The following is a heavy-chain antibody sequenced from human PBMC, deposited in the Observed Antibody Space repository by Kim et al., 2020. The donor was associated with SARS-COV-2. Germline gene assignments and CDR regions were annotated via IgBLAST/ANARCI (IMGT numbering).Heavy chain of an antibody. Sequence: STYYADSVKGRFTISRDNSKNTVFLQMNSLRAEDTAIYFCAKGAWEPPDYYWGQGILVTVSS. V-gene: IGHV3-23*01. D-gene: IGHD1-26*01. CDR3: AKGAWEPPDYY. J-gene: IGHJ4*02. CDR2: ST.